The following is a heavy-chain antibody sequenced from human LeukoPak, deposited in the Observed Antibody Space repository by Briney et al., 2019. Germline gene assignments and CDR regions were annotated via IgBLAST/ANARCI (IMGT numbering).Heavy chain of an antibody. D-gene: IGHD2/OR15-2a*01. J-gene: IGHJ3*02. CDR3: ATPRTYAVLDAFDI. CDR2: IWYDGSNK. CDR1: GFTFSSYG. Sequence: VGSLRLSCAASGFTFSSYGMHWVRQAPGKGLEWVAVIWYDGSNKYYADSVKGRFTISRDNAKNSLFLQMNSLRAEDTAVYYCATPRTYAVLDAFDIWGQGTMVTVSS. V-gene: IGHV3-33*03.